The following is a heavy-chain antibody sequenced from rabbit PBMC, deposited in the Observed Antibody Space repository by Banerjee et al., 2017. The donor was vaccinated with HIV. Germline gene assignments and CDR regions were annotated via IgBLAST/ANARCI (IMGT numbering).Heavy chain of an antibody. Sequence: QSLEESGGDLVKPGASLTLTCTASGFSFSSNYYMCWVRQAPGKGLEWIACIYAGSSGSTYYASWAKGRFTISKTSSTTVTLQMTSLTAADTATYFCARDRAGSGFYFNLWGPGTLVTVS. CDR3: ARDRAGSGFYFNL. CDR2: IYAGSSGST. V-gene: IGHV1S40*01. J-gene: IGHJ4*01. CDR1: GFSFSSNYY. D-gene: IGHD8-1*01.